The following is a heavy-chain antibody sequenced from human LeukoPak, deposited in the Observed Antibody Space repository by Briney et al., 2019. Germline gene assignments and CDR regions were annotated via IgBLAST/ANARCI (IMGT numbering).Heavy chain of an antibody. CDR3: AKDVKSSAVDP. V-gene: IGHV3-21*01. J-gene: IGHJ5*02. CDR1: GFTFSSYS. Sequence: GGSLRLSCAASGFTFSSYSMNWVRQAPGKGLEWVSSISSSSSYIYYADSVKGRFTISRDNSKNTLYLQMNSLRAEDTAVYYCAKDVKSSAVDPWGQGTLVTVSS. CDR2: ISSSSSYI. D-gene: IGHD6-19*01.